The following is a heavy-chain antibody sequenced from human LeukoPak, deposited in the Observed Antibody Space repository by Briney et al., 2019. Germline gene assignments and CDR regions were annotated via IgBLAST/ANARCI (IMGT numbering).Heavy chain of an antibody. CDR2: INHSGST. D-gene: IGHD2-2*01. J-gene: IGHJ5*02. CDR1: GGSFSGYY. Sequence: SETLSLICAVYGGSFSGYYWSWIRQPPGKGLEWIGEINHSGSTNYNPSLKSRVTISVDTSKNQFSLKLSSVTAADTAVYYCARVLIVVVPAASNWFDPWGQGTLVTVSS. CDR3: ARVLIVVVPAASNWFDP. V-gene: IGHV4-34*01.